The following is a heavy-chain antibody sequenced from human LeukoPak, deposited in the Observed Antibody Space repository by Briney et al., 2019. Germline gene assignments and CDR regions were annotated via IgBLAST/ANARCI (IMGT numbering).Heavy chain of an antibody. Sequence: GGSLRLSCEASGVTFSSYVMSWVRQAPGKGPEWVSGFSGSGGGTYYADSVKGRFTISRDNSKNTLYLQMNSLRAEDTAVYYCARDLVRGYSGYQGGDYWGQGTLVTVSS. V-gene: IGHV3-23*01. CDR3: ARDLVRGYSGYQGGDY. D-gene: IGHD5-12*01. CDR1: GVTFSSYV. CDR2: FSGSGGGT. J-gene: IGHJ4*02.